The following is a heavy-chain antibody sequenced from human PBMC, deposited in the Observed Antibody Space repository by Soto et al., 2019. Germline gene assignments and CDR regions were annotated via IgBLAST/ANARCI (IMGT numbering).Heavy chain of an antibody. D-gene: IGHD3-16*01. CDR1: GFTFSTYA. J-gene: IGHJ4*02. Sequence: PGGSLRLSCAASGFTFSTYAMSWVRQAPGKGLEWVSTIARSGDSTYYADSVKGRLTISRDNSKNTLYLQMNSLRAEDTAVYYCARDPIRVNYDSVWGSSLVYFDYWGQGTLVTVSS. CDR3: ARDPIRVNYDSVWGSSLVYFDY. V-gene: IGHV3-23*01. CDR2: IARSGDST.